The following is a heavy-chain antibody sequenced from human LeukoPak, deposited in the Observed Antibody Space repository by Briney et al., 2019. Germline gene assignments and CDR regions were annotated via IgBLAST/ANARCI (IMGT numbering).Heavy chain of an antibody. CDR2: IYYRGSN. CDR3: ARNYHPDYSNYEGYYYYMDV. V-gene: IGHV4-39*07. CDR1: GGSFSSSSYY. J-gene: IGHJ6*03. D-gene: IGHD4-11*01. Sequence: SETLSLTCTVSGGSFSSSSYYWGWLRQPPGRGLEWIGSIYYRGSNYHNSSLKGRVTMSIDTSKNQFSLRLSSVTAADTAVYYCARNYHPDYSNYEGYYYYMDVWGKGTTVTVSS.